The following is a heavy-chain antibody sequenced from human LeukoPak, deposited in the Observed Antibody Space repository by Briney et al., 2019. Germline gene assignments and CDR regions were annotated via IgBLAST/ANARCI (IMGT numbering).Heavy chain of an antibody. CDR1: GYTFTSYA. V-gene: IGHV1-8*03. CDR3: ARGQLNYFDY. CDR2: MNPNSGNT. D-gene: IGHD5-24*01. J-gene: IGHJ4*02. Sequence: ASVKVSCKASGYTFTSYAMNWVRQAPGQGLEWMGWMNPNSGNTGYAQKFQGRVTITRNTSISTAYMELSSLRSEDTAVYYCARGQLNYFDYWGQGTLVTVSS.